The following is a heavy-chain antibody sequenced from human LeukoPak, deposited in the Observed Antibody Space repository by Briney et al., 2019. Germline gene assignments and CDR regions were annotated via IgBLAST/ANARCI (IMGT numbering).Heavy chain of an antibody. CDR3: ARARDLTMIDY. CDR2: IFYSGST. J-gene: IGHJ4*02. D-gene: IGHD3-22*01. V-gene: IGHV4-59*01. Sequence: SETLSLTCTVSGGSISNYFWSWIRQPPGKGLEWIGYIFYSGSTNYNPSLTSRVTVSVDTSRNQFSLNLSSVTAADTAVYYCARARDLTMIDYWGQGTLVAVPS. CDR1: GGSISNYF.